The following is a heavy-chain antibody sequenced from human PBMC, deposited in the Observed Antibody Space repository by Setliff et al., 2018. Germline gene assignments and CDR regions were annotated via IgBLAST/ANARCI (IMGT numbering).Heavy chain of an antibody. D-gene: IGHD2-2*01. Sequence: ASVKVSCKASGYTLTNYPIHWLRQAPGQRPEWMGWINVGNGNTKYSQEFQGRVTLTRDTSASTAYVELSSLTSEDTAVYYCARGPLDFVVTPAAARFDYWGQGTLVTVSS. CDR3: ARGPLDFVVTPAAARFDY. CDR2: INVGNGNT. CDR1: GYTLTNYP. V-gene: IGHV1-3*01. J-gene: IGHJ4*02.